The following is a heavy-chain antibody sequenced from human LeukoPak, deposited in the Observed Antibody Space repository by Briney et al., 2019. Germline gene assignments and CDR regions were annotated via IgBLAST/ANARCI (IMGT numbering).Heavy chain of an antibody. V-gene: IGHV1-2*02. Sequence: VASVKVSCKASGYTFTGYYMHWVRQAPGQGLEWMGWINPNSGGTNYAQKFQGRVTMTRDTSISTAYMELSRLRSDDTAVYYCATMIIPYYYGSSGYYYGSRGNFDYWGQGTLVTVSS. CDR2: INPNSGGT. J-gene: IGHJ4*02. CDR3: ATMIIPYYYGSSGYYYGSRGNFDY. D-gene: IGHD3-22*01. CDR1: GYTFTGYY.